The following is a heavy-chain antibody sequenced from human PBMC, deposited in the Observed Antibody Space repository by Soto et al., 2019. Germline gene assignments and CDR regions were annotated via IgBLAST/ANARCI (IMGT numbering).Heavy chain of an antibody. V-gene: IGHV3-23*01. CDR3: VKDDAGYPSTAPP. CDR2: ISGSGDRT. J-gene: IGHJ5*02. Sequence: EVQLLESGGGLVQPGGSLRLSCAASGVTISNYPISWVRQAPGKGLDWVSGISGSGDRTYYADSSKGRFTISKDISKNSLSLQLYSLGVEDTAVYFCVKDDAGYPSTAPPWGQGTLGSVSS. CDR1: GVTISNYP. D-gene: IGHD3-9*01.